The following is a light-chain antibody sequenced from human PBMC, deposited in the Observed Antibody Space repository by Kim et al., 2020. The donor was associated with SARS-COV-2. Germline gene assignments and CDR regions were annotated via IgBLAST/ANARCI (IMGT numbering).Light chain of an antibody. Sequence: ASTGDRVTITCRASQGISSYLAWYQQKPGKAPKLLIYAASTLQSGVPSRFSGSGSGTDFTLTISCLQSEDFATYFCQQYYSYPITFGQGTRLEIK. CDR2: AAS. J-gene: IGKJ5*01. CDR1: QGISSY. CDR3: QQYYSYPIT. V-gene: IGKV1-8*01.